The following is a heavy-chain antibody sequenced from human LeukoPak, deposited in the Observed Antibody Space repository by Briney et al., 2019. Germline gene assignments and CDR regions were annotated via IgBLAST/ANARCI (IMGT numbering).Heavy chain of an antibody. CDR3: ARVTFYCSGGGCVIDY. D-gene: IGHD2-15*01. Sequence: GGSLRLSCAASGFTFSSYSMNWVRQAPGKGLEWVSSISSSSSYIYYADSVKGRFTISRDNAKNSLYLQMNSLRAEDTAVYYCARVTFYCSGGGCVIDYWGQGTLVTVSS. CDR2: ISSSSSYI. V-gene: IGHV3-21*01. J-gene: IGHJ4*02. CDR1: GFTFSSYS.